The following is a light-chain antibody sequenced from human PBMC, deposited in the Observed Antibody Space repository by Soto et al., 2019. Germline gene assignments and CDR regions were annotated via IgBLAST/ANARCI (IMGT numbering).Light chain of an antibody. CDR2: DNN. J-gene: IGLJ2*01. CDR1: SSNIGDNY. V-gene: IGLV1-51*01. CDR3: GSWDSSLTAVV. Sequence: QAVVTQAPSVSAAPGQKVTISCSGSSSNIGDNYVSWYQHLPGTAPKLLIYDNNWRPSGIPDRFSGSKSGTSATLGITGLQTGDEADYYCGSWDSSLTAVVFGGGTKLTVL.